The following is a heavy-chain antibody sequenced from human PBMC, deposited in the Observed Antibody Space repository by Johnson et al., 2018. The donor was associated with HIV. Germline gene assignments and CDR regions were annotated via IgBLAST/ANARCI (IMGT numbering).Heavy chain of an antibody. CDR3: ARVSLAYSYGYDAFDI. CDR1: GISVIKNY. V-gene: IGHV3-66*02. CDR2: IYSGDNT. D-gene: IGHD5-18*01. J-gene: IGHJ3*02. Sequence: VQLVESGGGLVQPGGSLRPSCEASGISVIKNYMSWVRQAPGKGLEWVSLIYSGDNTKYADSVKGRFIISRDNSKNTLFLQMNSLRPKDTAVYFCARVSLAYSYGYDAFDIWGRGTMVTVSS.